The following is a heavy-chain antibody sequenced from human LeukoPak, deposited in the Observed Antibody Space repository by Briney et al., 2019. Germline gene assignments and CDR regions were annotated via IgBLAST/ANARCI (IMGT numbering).Heavy chain of an antibody. V-gene: IGHV3-7*01. CDR3: ARYTTANKLPEGWFDY. J-gene: IGHJ4*02. CDR1: GFTFSSYW. Sequence: GGSLRLSCAASGFTFSSYWMSWVRQAPGKGLEWVANIKQDGSEKYYVDSVKGRFTISRDNAKNSLYLQMNSLRAEDTAVYYCARYTTANKLPEGWFDYWGQGTLVTVSS. CDR2: IKQDGSEK. D-gene: IGHD4-17*01.